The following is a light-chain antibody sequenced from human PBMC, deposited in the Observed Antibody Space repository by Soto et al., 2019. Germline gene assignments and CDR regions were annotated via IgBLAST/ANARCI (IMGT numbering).Light chain of an antibody. CDR1: QSVSSSY. CDR3: QQYGASPPLS. V-gene: IGKV3-20*01. Sequence: EIVLTQSPGTLSLSPGERATLSCRASQSVSSSYLAWYQQKPGQAPRLLIYGASSRPTGIPDRFSGSGSGTDFTLTIDGLEPEDFVVYYCQQYGASPPLSFGGGTKVDIK. J-gene: IGKJ4*01. CDR2: GAS.